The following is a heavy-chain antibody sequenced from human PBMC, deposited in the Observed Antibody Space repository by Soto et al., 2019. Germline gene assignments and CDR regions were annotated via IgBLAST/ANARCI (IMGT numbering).Heavy chain of an antibody. CDR2: IYSSGST. J-gene: IGHJ6*02. CDR3: AGHSPPFLYGSGPWDV. Sequence: QVQLQESGPGLVRPSETLSLTCTVSGGSISNSYWSWIRQSPEKGLEWIGYIYSSGSTNYNPSLNGRVTISVDTLNPHFPPKLSSLGAAAPAVYYCAGHSPPFLYGSGPWDVWGQGTTVTVSS. V-gene: IGHV4-59*08. CDR1: GGSISNSY. D-gene: IGHD3-10*01.